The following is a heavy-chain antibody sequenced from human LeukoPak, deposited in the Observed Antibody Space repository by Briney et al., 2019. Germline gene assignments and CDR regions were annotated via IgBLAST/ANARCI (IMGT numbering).Heavy chain of an antibody. Sequence: KPGGSLRLSCAASGFTFSSYSMNWVRQAPGKGLEWVSSISSSSSYIYYADSVKGRFTISRDNAKNSLYLQMNSLRAEDTAVYYCARDGWPRYYDILTGYPKGDFDYWGQGTLVTVSS. D-gene: IGHD3-9*01. J-gene: IGHJ4*02. CDR1: GFTFSSYS. CDR3: ARDGWPRYYDILTGYPKGDFDY. CDR2: ISSSSSYI. V-gene: IGHV3-21*01.